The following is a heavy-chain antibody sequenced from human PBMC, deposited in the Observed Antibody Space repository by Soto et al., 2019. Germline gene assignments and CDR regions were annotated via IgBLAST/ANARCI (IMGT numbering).Heavy chain of an antibody. CDR1: GCTVSSNY. CDR3: ARLLGYCSGGSCPIDY. J-gene: IGHJ4*02. CDR2: IYSGGST. D-gene: IGHD2-15*01. V-gene: IGHV3-53*05. Sequence: GGSLRLSCAASGCTVSSNYMSWVRQAPGKGLEWVSVIYSGGSTYYADSVKGRFTISRDNSKNTLYLQMNSLRSDDTAVYYCARLLGYCSGGSCPIDYWGQGTLVTVSS.